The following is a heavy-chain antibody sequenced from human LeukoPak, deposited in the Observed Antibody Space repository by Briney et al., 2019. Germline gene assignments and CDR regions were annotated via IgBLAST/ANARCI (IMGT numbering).Heavy chain of an antibody. CDR1: GFTFSSYG. Sequence: PGGSLRLSCAASGFTFSSYGMSWVRQAPGKGLEWVSAISGSGGSTYYADSVKGRFTISRDNAKNSLYLQMNSLRAEDTAVYYCARGGELRLAYNWFDPWGQGTLVTVSS. CDR2: ISGSGGST. CDR3: ARGGELRLAYNWFDP. V-gene: IGHV3-23*01. D-gene: IGHD1-26*01. J-gene: IGHJ5*02.